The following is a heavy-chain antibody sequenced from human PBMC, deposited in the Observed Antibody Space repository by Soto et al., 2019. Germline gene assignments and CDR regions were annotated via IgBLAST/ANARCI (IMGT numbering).Heavy chain of an antibody. CDR2: INHSGST. CDR3: ARLLISDITIFGVAGPEAFDI. J-gene: IGHJ3*02. Sequence: SETLSLTCTVSGGSISSGGYYWSWIRQHPGKGLEWIGEINHSGSTNYNPSLKSRVTISVDTSKNQFSLKLSSVTAADTAVYYCARLLISDITIFGVAGPEAFDIWGQGTMVTVSS. D-gene: IGHD3-3*01. CDR1: GGSISSGGYY. V-gene: IGHV4-31*03.